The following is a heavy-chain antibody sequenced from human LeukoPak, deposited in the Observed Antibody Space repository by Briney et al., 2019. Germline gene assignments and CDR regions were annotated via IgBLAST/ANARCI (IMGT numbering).Heavy chain of an antibody. CDR1: GFTFSSYW. Sequence: GGSLRLSCAASGFTFSSYWMHWVRQAPGKGLMWVSRINSDGSRTTYADSVRGRFTISRDNAKSTLYLQTNSLRAEDTAVHYCARVRDDYTYFDCWGQGTLVTVSS. D-gene: IGHD4-11*01. CDR2: INSDGSRT. J-gene: IGHJ4*02. V-gene: IGHV3-74*01. CDR3: ARVRDDYTYFDC.